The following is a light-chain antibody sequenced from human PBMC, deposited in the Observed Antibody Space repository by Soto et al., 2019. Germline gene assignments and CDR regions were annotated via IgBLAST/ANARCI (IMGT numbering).Light chain of an antibody. V-gene: IGKV1-5*01. CDR3: QQYNRYSRT. Sequence: IHMTHSPSTLSASVLYRVTVTFLASQSISNWLAWYQEKPGKAPNLLIYDASTLESGVPSRFSGSGSGTDFTLTISCLQPDDFATYYCQQYNRYSRTFGQGTKVDIK. CDR1: QSISNW. CDR2: DAS. J-gene: IGKJ1*01.